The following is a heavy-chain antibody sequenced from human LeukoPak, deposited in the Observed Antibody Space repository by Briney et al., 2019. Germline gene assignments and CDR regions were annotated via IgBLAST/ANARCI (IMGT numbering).Heavy chain of an antibody. CDR1: DYTFASYG. Sequence: GASXKVSCKASDYTFASYGVSWVRQAPGQGLEGMGWISAYNGNTNYAQKLQGRLTMTADTSTSTAYMELRSLRSDDTAVYYCARDKASGPYYFDCWGQGTLVTVSS. J-gene: IGHJ4*02. D-gene: IGHD5-12*01. CDR2: ISAYNGNT. V-gene: IGHV1-18*01. CDR3: ARDKASGPYYFDC.